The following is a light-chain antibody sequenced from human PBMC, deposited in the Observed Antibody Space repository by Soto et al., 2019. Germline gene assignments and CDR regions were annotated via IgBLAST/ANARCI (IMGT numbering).Light chain of an antibody. Sequence: QSALTQPASVSGSPGQSITISCTGTSSDVGGYNFVSWYQQHPGKAPRLMILDVNNRPSGVSTRFSGSKSGNTASLTVSGLQAEDEADYYCSSCAGSNNPYVFGTGTKVTVL. CDR1: SSDVGGYNF. CDR3: SSCAGSNNPYV. V-gene: IGLV2-14*03. CDR2: DVN. J-gene: IGLJ1*01.